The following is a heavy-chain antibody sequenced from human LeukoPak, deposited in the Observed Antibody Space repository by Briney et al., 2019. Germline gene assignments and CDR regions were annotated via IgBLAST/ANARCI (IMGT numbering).Heavy chain of an antibody. CDR1: GFTFRIYS. CDR3: ASNLITADAFDI. Sequence: GGSLRLSCAASGFTFRIYSMNWVRQAPGKGLEWVSYISSSSSTIYYADSVKGRFTISRDNAKNSLYLQMNSLRAEDTAVYYCASNLITADAFDIWGQGTMVTVSS. D-gene: IGHD1-20*01. CDR2: ISSSSSTI. V-gene: IGHV3-48*01. J-gene: IGHJ3*02.